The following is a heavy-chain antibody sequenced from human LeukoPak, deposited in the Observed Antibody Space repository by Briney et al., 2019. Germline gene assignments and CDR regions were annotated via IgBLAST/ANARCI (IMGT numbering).Heavy chain of an antibody. J-gene: IGHJ4*02. CDR2: ISANGRST. CDR3: ATGYSSGWYGRLDY. CDR1: GFTFSNYA. D-gene: IGHD6-19*01. V-gene: IGHV3-23*01. Sequence: SGGSLRLSCAASGFTFSNYAMTWVRQAPGKGLEWVSSISANGRSTYYADSVEGRFTISRDNSKNTLYLQMNSLRAEDTAVYYCATGYSSGWYGRLDYWGQGTLVTVSS.